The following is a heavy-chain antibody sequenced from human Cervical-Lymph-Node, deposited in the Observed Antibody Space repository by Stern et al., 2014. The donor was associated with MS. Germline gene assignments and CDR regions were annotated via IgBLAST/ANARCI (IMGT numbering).Heavy chain of an antibody. Sequence: MQLVESGAEVKKPGASVKVSCKASGYTFTNYGISWVRQAPGQGLEWMGWITTYNGKTNYAQKLQGRVTMTTDTSTSTAYMELRSLRSDDTAVYYCARDYYTIFGVVPPGYYYGMDVWGQGTTVTVSS. J-gene: IGHJ6*02. CDR2: ITTYNGKT. CDR3: ARDYYTIFGVVPPGYYYGMDV. CDR1: GYTFTNYG. D-gene: IGHD3-3*01. V-gene: IGHV1-18*01.